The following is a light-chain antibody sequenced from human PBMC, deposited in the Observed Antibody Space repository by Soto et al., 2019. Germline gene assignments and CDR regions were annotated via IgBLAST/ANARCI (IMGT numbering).Light chain of an antibody. Sequence: EIVLTQSPGTLSFSPGERATLSFRASQSVSSSYLAWYQQKPGQAPRLLIYDASTRATGIPDRFSGSGSGTDFTLTISRLEPEDFAVYYCQQYGSSPITFGQGTRLEI. CDR3: QQYGSSPIT. V-gene: IGKV3-20*01. J-gene: IGKJ5*01. CDR1: QSVSSSY. CDR2: DAS.